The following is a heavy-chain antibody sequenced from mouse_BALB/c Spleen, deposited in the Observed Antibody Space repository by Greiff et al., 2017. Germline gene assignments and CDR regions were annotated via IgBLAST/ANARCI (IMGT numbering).Heavy chain of an antibody. CDR3: ARGNYRYGNYFVY. CDR2: IWAGGST. D-gene: IGHD2-14*01. CDR1: GFSLTSYG. J-gene: IGHJ2*01. Sequence: QVQLKESGPGLVAPSQSLSITCTVSGFSLTSYGVHWVRQPPGKGLEWLGVIWAGGSTNYNSALMSRLSISKDNSKSQVFLKMNSLQTDDTAMYYCARGNYRYGNYFVYWGQGTTLTVSS. V-gene: IGHV2-9*02.